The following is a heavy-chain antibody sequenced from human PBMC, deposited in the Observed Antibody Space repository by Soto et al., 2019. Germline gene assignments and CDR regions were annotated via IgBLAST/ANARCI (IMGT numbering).Heavy chain of an antibody. V-gene: IGHV3-49*03. CDR2: IRSKAYGGTT. CDR3: TRDRQGIAVAGTLATFAFDI. J-gene: IGHJ3*02. Sequence: GGSLRLSCTASGFTFGDYAMSWFRQAPGKGLEWVGFIRSKAYGGTTEYAASVKGRFTISRDDSKSIAYLQMNSLKTEDTAVYYCTRDRQGIAVAGTLATFAFDIWGQGTMVTVSS. D-gene: IGHD6-19*01. CDR1: GFTFGDYA.